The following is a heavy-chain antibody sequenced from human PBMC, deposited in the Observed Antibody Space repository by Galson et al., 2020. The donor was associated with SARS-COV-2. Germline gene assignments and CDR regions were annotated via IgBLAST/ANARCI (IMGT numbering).Heavy chain of an antibody. D-gene: IGHD6-19*01. CDR3: AISVARTLFSFDY. CDR2: ISYDGSNK. CDR1: GFTFSSYA. Sequence: GESLKISCAASGFTFSSYAMHWVRQAPGKGLEWVAVISYDGSNKYYADSVKGRFTISRDNSKNTLYLQMNSLRAEDTAVYYCAISVARTLFSFDYWGQGTLVTVSS. V-gene: IGHV3-30-3*01. J-gene: IGHJ4*02.